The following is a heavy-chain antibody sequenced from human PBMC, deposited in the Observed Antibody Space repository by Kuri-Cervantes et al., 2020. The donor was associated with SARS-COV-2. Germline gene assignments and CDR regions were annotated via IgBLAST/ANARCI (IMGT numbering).Heavy chain of an antibody. CDR3: AKDQYDTDAFDI. CDR1: GFTFSDHY. CDR2: TRNKANSYTT. J-gene: IGHJ3*02. V-gene: IGHV3-72*01. D-gene: IGHD1-1*01. Sequence: GESLKISCAASGFTFSDHYMDWVRQAPGKGLEWVGRTRNKANSYTTEYAASVKGRFTISRDDSKNSLYLQMNSLRAEDTAVYYCAKDQYDTDAFDIWGQGTMVTVSS.